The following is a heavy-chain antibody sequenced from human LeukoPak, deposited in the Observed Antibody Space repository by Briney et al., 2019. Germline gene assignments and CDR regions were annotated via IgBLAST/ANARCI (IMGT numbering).Heavy chain of an antibody. CDR2: IYYSGST. V-gene: IGHV4-59*08. CDR1: GGSISSYY. CDR3: ARPGGYSYGIDAFDI. Sequence: SETLSLTCTVSGGSISSYYWSWIRQPPGKGLEWIGYIYYSGSTYYNPSLKSRVTISVDTSKNQFSLKLSSVTAADTAVYYCARPGGYSYGIDAFDIWGQGTTVTVSS. D-gene: IGHD5-18*01. J-gene: IGHJ3*02.